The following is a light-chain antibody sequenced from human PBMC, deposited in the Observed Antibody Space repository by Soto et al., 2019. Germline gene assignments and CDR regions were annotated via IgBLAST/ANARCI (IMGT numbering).Light chain of an antibody. J-gene: IGLJ3*02. CDR3: SSYAGSNTFL. CDR2: EVN. CDR1: SSDVGDYNY. Sequence: QSALTQPPSASGSPGQSVTISCTGTSSDVGDYNYVSWYQQHPGKAPKLIIYEVNNRPSGVPDRFSGSKSGNTASLTVSGLQDEDEADYYCSSYAGSNTFLFGGGTKVTVL. V-gene: IGLV2-8*01.